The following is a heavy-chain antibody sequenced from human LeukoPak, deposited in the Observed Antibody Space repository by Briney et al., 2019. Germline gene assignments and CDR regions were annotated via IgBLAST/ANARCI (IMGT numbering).Heavy chain of an antibody. CDR2: IYYSGST. D-gene: IGHD5-18*01. Sequence: SETLSLTCTVSGGSISTSSYSWGWIRQPPGKGLEWIGSIYYSGSTYYNPSLKSRVSISVDTSKNQFSLKLSSVTAADTAVYYCAREGGGYSYGANWFDPGGQGTLVTVSS. V-gene: IGHV4-39*07. CDR3: AREGGGYSYGANWFDP. J-gene: IGHJ5*02. CDR1: GGSISTSSYS.